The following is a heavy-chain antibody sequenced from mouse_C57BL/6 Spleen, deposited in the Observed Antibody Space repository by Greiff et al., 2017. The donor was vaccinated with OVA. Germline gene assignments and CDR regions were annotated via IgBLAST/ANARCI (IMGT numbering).Heavy chain of an antibody. Sequence: QVQLQQPGAELVKPGASVKLSCKASGYTFTSYWMHWVKQRPGQGLEWIGMIHPNSGSTNYNEKFKSKATLTVDKSSSTAYMQLSSLTSVDSAVYYCAREGGGYYGYWGQGTTLTVSS. CDR2: IHPNSGST. D-gene: IGHD1-1*02. V-gene: IGHV1-64*01. CDR3: AREGGGYYGY. CDR1: GYTFTSYW. J-gene: IGHJ2*01.